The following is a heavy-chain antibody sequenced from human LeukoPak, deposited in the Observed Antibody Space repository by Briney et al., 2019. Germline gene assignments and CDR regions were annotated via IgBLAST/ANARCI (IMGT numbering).Heavy chain of an antibody. CDR1: GFTFSSYA. V-gene: IGHV3-23*01. CDR2: ISGSGGST. Sequence: GGSLRLSCAASGFTFSSYAMSWVRQAPGKGLEWVSAISGSGGSTYYADSVKGRFTISRDNSKNTLYLQMNSLRAEDTAVYYCAKTPAPPTTYYYDSSGYCSQDYWGQGTLVTVSS. J-gene: IGHJ4*02. D-gene: IGHD3-22*01. CDR3: AKTPAPPTTYYYDSSGYCSQDY.